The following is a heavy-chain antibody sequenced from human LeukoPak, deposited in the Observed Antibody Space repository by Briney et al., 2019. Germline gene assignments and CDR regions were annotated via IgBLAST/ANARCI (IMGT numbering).Heavy chain of an antibody. D-gene: IGHD4-17*01. CDR1: GGSISRGSYI. CDR3: ARQPNYGDYLDAFDI. CDR2: IYASGST. Sequence: SENLSLTCTVSGGSISRGSYIWNWNRQPAGKTLEWIGSIYASGSTNYNPSLKSRVTISIDTSKNQFSLKLSPVTAADTPVYYCARQPNYGDYLDAFDIWGQGTMVTVSS. J-gene: IGHJ3*02. V-gene: IGHV4-61*02.